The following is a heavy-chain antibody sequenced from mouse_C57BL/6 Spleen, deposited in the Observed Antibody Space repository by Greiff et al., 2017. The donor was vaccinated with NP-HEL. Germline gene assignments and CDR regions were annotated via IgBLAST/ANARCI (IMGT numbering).Heavy chain of an antibody. CDR2: INPNNGGT. CDR1: GYTFTDYY. J-gene: IGHJ2*01. V-gene: IGHV1-26*01. CDR3: AKGCITTVVDY. D-gene: IGHD1-1*01. Sequence: EVQLQQSGPELVKPGASVKISCKASGYTFTDYYMNWVKQSHGKSLEWIGDINPNNGGTSYNQKFKGKATLTVDKSSSTAYMELRSLTSEDSAVYYWAKGCITTVVDYWGQGTTLTVSS.